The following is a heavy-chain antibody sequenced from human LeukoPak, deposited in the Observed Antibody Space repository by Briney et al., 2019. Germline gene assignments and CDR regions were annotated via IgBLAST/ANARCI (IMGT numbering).Heavy chain of an antibody. CDR2: ISYDGSNK. V-gene: IGHV3-30-3*01. CDR3: ARGYSSSWYARPFDY. Sequence: PGRSLRLSCAASGFTFSSYAMHSVREAPDKGLESVADISYDGSNKYYADSAKGRFTISRDNSKNTLYLQMNSLRAEDTAVYYCARGYSSSWYARPFDYCGQGTLVTVSS. CDR1: GFTFSSYA. D-gene: IGHD6-13*01. J-gene: IGHJ4*02.